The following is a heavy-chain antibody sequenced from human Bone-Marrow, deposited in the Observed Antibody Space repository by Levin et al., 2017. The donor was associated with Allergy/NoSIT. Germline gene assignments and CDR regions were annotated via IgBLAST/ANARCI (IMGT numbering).Heavy chain of an antibody. J-gene: IGHJ3*02. CDR2: ISSSGSDM. CDR1: GFTFRIYS. V-gene: IGHV3-21*01. CDR3: AGGIRGSVRVAHKEGFDI. Sequence: GGSLRLSCTVSGFTFRIYSINWVRQAPGTGLEWVSSISSSGSDMSYVDSFKGRFTISRDNATNSLTLQMHTLRAEDTAVYYCAGGIRGSVRVAHKEGFDIWGQGTMVSVSS. D-gene: IGHD2-8*02.